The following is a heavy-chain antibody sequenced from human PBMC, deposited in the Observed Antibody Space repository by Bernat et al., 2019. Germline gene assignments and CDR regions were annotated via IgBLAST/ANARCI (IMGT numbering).Heavy chain of an antibody. CDR1: GFTFNSYV. CDR3: ARTERGGGWYGPYYFDY. CDR2: ISFDGSNK. V-gene: IGHV3-30-3*01. Sequence: QVQLVESGGGVVQPGRSLRLSCAASGFTFNSYVMHWVRQAPGKGLEWVGVISFDGSNKYYADSVKGRFTISRDNSKNTLYLQMNSLRAEDTAVYYCARTERGGGWYGPYYFDYWGQGTLVTVSS. D-gene: IGHD6-19*01. J-gene: IGHJ4*02.